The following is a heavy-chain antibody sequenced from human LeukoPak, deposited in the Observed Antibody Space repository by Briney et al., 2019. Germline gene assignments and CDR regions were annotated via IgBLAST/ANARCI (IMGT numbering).Heavy chain of an antibody. Sequence: SETLSLTCTVSGGSISSYYWSWIRQPAGKGLEWIGRIYTSGSTNYNPSLKSRVTMSVDTSKNQFSLKLSSVTAADTAVYYCARDRLLWFGELSNYYYYYYMDVWGKGTTVTISS. J-gene: IGHJ6*03. V-gene: IGHV4-4*07. CDR1: GGSISSYY. CDR2: IYTSGST. CDR3: ARDRLLWFGELSNYYYYYYMDV. D-gene: IGHD3-10*01.